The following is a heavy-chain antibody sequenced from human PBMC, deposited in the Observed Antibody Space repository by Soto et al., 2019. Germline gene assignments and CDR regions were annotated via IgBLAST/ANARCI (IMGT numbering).Heavy chain of an antibody. Sequence: PSETLSLTCAVSGGSISSGGYSWSWIRQPPGKGLEWIGYIYHSGSTYYNPSLKSRVTISVDRSKNQFSLKLSSVTAADTAVYYCAKDLPPLLWFGELFQFDYWGQGTLVTVSS. J-gene: IGHJ4*02. CDR1: GGSISSGGYS. D-gene: IGHD3-10*01. V-gene: IGHV4-30-2*01. CDR3: AKDLPPLLWFGELFQFDY. CDR2: IYHSGST.